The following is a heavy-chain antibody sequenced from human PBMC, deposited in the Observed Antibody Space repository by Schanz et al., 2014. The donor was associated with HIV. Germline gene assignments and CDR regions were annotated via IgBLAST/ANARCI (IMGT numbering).Heavy chain of an antibody. CDR1: GFTFNNYA. Sequence: EVQLLESGGGLVQPGGSLRLSCAVSGFTFNNYAMNWVRQAPGKGLEWVSVISGSGGSTYYADSVKGRFTISRDNSKDSLYLQMGTLRLEDMGMYYCARSRSGWLTPFDYWGQGTLVTVSS. J-gene: IGHJ4*02. V-gene: IGHV3-23*01. CDR3: ARSRSGWLTPFDY. CDR2: ISGSGGST. D-gene: IGHD6-19*01.